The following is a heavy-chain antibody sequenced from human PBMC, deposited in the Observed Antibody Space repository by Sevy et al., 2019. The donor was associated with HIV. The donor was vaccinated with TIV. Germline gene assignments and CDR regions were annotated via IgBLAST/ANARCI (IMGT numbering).Heavy chain of an antibody. CDR1: GYTFTSYA. V-gene: IGHV1-18*01. CDR2: ISAYNGNT. J-gene: IGHJ4*02. CDR3: AREGVRLGELSLAVDY. D-gene: IGHD3-16*02. Sequence: ASMKVSCKASGYTFTSYAISWVRQAPGQGLEWMGWISAYNGNTNYAQNLQGRVTMTTDTSTSTAYMELRSLRSDDTAVYYCAREGVRLGELSLAVDYWGQGTLVTVSS.